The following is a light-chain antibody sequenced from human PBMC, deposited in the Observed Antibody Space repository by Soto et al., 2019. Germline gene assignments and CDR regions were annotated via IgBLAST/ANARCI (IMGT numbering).Light chain of an antibody. Sequence: EIVLTQSPGTLSLSPGERATLSCKASQSVSSHLAWYQQRPGQAPRLLIYGASSRATGTPDRFSGSGSGTDFTLTISRLEPEDFALYYCQQYANSPPLTFGGGTKVDIK. CDR3: QQYANSPPLT. CDR1: QSVSSH. V-gene: IGKV3-20*01. CDR2: GAS. J-gene: IGKJ4*01.